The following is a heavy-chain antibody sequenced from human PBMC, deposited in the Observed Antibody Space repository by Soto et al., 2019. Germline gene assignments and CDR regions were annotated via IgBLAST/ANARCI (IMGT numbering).Heavy chain of an antibody. J-gene: IGHJ4*02. CDR1: GYTFTSYA. V-gene: IGHV1-3*01. CDR3: AKLPLVLALGFDY. CDR2: INAGNGNT. Sequence: ASVKVSCKASGYTFTSYAMHWVRQAPGQRLEWMGWINAGNGNTKYSQKFQGRVTITRDTSASTAYMELSGLRSEDTAVYYCAKLPLVLALGFDYWGQGTLATVSS.